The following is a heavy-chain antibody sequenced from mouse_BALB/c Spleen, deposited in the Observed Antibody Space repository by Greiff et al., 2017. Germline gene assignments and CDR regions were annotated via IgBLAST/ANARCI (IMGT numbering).Heavy chain of an antibody. CDR3: ARSTDWDGKFDY. Sequence: EVQLQESGPGLVKPSQSLSLTCTVTGYSITSDYAWNWIRQFPGNKLEWMGYISYSGSTSYNPSLKSRISITRDTSKNQFFLQLNSVTTEDTATYYCARSTDWDGKFDYWGQGTTLTVSS. CDR1: GYSITSDYA. CDR2: ISYSGST. D-gene: IGHD4-1*01. V-gene: IGHV3-2*02. J-gene: IGHJ2*01.